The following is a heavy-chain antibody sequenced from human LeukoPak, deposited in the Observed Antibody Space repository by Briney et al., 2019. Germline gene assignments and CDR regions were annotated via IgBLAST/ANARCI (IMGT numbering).Heavy chain of an antibody. CDR3: ARDDRNDGSLDY. J-gene: IGHJ4*02. V-gene: IGHV3-48*03. D-gene: IGHD1-1*01. CDR2: IGSSVTSI. CDR1: GFTFSIYE. Sequence: GSLRLSCAASGFTFSIYEMNWVRQAPGTGLEWVSYIGSSVTSIYYADSVKGRFTVSRDNAKNSLYLQMNSLRAEDTAVYYCARDDRNDGSLDYWGQGTLVTVSS.